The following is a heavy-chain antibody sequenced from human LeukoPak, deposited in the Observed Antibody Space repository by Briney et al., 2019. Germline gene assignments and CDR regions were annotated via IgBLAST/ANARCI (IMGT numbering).Heavy chain of an antibody. J-gene: IGHJ4*02. CDR3: ARGTTYCGGDCSHPLGY. V-gene: IGHV4-38-2*02. CDR2: IYHSGST. Sequence: SETLSLTCTVSGYSISSGYYWGWIRQPPGKGLEWIGSIYHSGSTYYNPSLKSRVTISVDTSKNQFSLKLSSVTAAATAVYYCARGTTYCGGDCSHPLGYWGQGTLVTVSS. CDR1: GYSISSGYY. D-gene: IGHD2-21*02.